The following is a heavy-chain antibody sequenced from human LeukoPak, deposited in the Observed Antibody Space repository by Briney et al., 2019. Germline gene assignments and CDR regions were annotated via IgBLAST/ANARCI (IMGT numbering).Heavy chain of an antibody. CDR1: GFSFSSYA. J-gene: IGHJ4*02. V-gene: IGHV3-23*01. D-gene: IGHD1-26*01. CDR3: ARASEVGRGYFDY. Sequence: GGSLRLSCAASGFSFSSYAMSWVRQAPGKGLEWVSVISGSGGSTNYAASVKGRFTMSRDNSQNTLYLQMNSLRVEDTAVYYCARASEVGRGYFDYWGEGALVTVSS. CDR2: ISGSGGST.